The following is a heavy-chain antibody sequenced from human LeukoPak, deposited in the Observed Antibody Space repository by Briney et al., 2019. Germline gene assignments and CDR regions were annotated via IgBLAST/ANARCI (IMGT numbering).Heavy chain of an antibody. Sequence: GGSLRLSCAASGFTFSSYAMHWVRQAPGKGLEYVSAISSNGGSTYYANSVKGRFTISRDNSKNTLYLQMGSLRAEDMAVYYCAREGDPNYGSGSQGFDYWGQGTLVTVSS. CDR2: ISSNGGST. J-gene: IGHJ4*02. D-gene: IGHD3-10*01. CDR1: GFTFSSYA. CDR3: AREGDPNYGSGSQGFDY. V-gene: IGHV3-64*01.